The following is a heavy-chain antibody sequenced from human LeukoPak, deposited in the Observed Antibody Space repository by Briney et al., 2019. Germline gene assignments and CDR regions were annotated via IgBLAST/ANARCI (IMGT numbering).Heavy chain of an antibody. CDR1: TFGDYA. Sequence: TFGDYALSWVRQPPGKGLEWIGYIYGSGSTYYNPSFKSRVTISVDTSKKQFSLKLSSVTAADTAVYYCARVVPAGSNGFDPWGQRMLVSVSS. CDR3: ARVVPAGSNGFDP. J-gene: IGHJ5*02. D-gene: IGHD6-13*01. CDR2: IYGSGST. V-gene: IGHV4-30-4*08.